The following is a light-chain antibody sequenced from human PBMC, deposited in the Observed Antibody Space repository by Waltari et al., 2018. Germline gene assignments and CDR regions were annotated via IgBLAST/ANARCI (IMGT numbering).Light chain of an antibody. V-gene: IGKV2-28*01. J-gene: IGKJ2*01. CDR2: LGS. CDR1: QSLLHSNGYNY. CDR3: MQILQPART. Sequence: DILMTQSPLSLPVTPGEPASISCRSSQSLLHSNGYNYLDWYLQKPGQSPQVLLYLGSNRASGVPDRFSCSGSGTDFTLNISRVEAEYVGVYYCMQILQPARTFGQGTRLEIK.